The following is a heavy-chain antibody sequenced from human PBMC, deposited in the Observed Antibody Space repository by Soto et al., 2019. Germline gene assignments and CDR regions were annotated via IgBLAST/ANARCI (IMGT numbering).Heavy chain of an antibody. J-gene: IGHJ4*02. CDR3: ARSNDSSGYYYFDY. Sequence: LSLTCTVSGCSISSGGYYWSWIRQHPGKGLEWIGYIYYSGSTYYNPSLKSRVTISVDTSKNQFSLKLSSVTAADTAVYYCARSNDSSGYYYFDYWGQGTLVTVSS. CDR2: IYYSGST. V-gene: IGHV4-31*03. D-gene: IGHD3-22*01. CDR1: GCSISSGGYY.